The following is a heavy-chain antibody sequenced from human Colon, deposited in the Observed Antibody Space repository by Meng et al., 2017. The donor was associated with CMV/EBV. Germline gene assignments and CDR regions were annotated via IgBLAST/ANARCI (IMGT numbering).Heavy chain of an antibody. V-gene: IGHV3-48*04. D-gene: IGHD1-1*01. Sequence: GGSLRLSCAASEFTFNTYTMNWVRQAPGKGPEWLAYISPSSNSVYYADSVRGRFTVSRDNAKNSLYLQMNSLRADDTAIYYCAREGYFRGFENWGQGTLVTVSS. CDR3: AREGYFRGFEN. CDR1: EFTFNTYT. J-gene: IGHJ1*01. CDR2: ISPSSNSV.